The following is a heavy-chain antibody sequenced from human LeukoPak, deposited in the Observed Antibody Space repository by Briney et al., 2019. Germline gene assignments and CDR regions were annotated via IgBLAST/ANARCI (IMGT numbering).Heavy chain of an antibody. CDR2: INHSGST. CDR3: ARSRDTAVPTDY. CDR1: GGSFSGYY. D-gene: IGHD5-18*01. V-gene: IGHV4-34*01. Sequence: SETLSLTCAVYGGSFSGYYWSWIRQPPGKGLEWIGEINHSGSTNYNPSLKSRVTISVDTSKNQFSLKLSSVTAADTAVYYCARSRDTAVPTDYWGQGTLVTVSS. J-gene: IGHJ4*02.